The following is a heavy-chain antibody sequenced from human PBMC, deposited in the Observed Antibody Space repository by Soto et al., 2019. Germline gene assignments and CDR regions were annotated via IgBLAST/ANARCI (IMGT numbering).Heavy chain of an antibody. CDR1: GFTFSSYA. D-gene: IGHD3-22*01. V-gene: IGHV3-23*01. CDR3: AKGVVVVMVGYYFDY. Sequence: PGGSLRLSCAASGFTFSSYAMSWVRQAPGKGLEWVSAISGSGGSTYYADSVKGRFTISRDNSKNTLYLQMNSLRAEDTAVYYCAKGVVVVMVGYYFDYWGQGTLVTVSS. CDR2: ISGSGGST. J-gene: IGHJ4*02.